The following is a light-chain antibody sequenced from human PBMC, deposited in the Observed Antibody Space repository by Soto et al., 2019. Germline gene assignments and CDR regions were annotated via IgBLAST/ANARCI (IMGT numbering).Light chain of an antibody. CDR2: KAS. CDR1: QTISSW. J-gene: IGKJ1*01. CDR3: QQYNNWPWT. Sequence: DIQMTQSPSSLSASVGDRVTITCRASQTISSWLAWYQQKPGKAPKLLIYKASTLKSGVPSRFSGSGSGTDFTLTISSLQSEDFAVYYCQQYNNWPWTFGQGTKVDIK. V-gene: IGKV1-5*03.